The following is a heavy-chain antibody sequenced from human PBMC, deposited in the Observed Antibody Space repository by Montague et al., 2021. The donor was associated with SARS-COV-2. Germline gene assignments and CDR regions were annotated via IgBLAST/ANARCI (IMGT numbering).Heavy chain of an antibody. D-gene: IGHD5-12*01. J-gene: IGHJ4*02. CDR1: GFSISSGLY. Sequence: SETLSLACSVSGFSISSGLYWVWIRQSPGKGPEWIGTVYHSGYTXYNPSLKGRVTVSIDTSKNQFSLTVTSVTAADTAVYFCARRGYTGSDYFDYWGQGTLVTVSS. V-gene: IGHV4-38-2*01. CDR3: ARRGYTGSDYFDY. CDR2: VYHSGYT.